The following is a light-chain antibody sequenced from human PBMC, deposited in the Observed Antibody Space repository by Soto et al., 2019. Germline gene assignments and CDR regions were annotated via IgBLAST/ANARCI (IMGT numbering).Light chain of an antibody. CDR2: DAS. J-gene: IGKJ5*01. CDR1: QSFNSD. Sequence: EIVLTQSPATLSLSPGERATLSCRASQSFNSDLAWYQQKSGQAPRLLIYDASNRATGIPARFTGSGSGTDFTLTISSLEPEDFAVYYCQQRANWPLTFGQGTRLEI. CDR3: QQRANWPLT. V-gene: IGKV3-11*01.